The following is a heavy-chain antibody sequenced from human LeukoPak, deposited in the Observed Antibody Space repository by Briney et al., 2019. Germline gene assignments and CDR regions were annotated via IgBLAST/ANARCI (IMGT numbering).Heavy chain of an antibody. J-gene: IGHJ3*02. CDR1: GGSISSGGYY. V-gene: IGHV4-31*03. Sequence: SQTLSLTRTVSGGSISSGGYYWSWIRQSPGKGLEWIGYINYSGTTSYNPSLKSRVPVPIDKPAHKFSLKLSSVTAADTAVYYCARGNRADAFDIWGRGTMVSVSS. D-gene: IGHD2/OR15-2a*01. CDR2: INYSGTT. CDR3: ARGNRADAFDI.